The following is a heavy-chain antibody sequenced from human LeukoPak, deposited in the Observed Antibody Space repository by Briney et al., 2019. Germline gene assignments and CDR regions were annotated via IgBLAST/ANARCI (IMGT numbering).Heavy chain of an antibody. Sequence: GGSLRLSCAASGFTLSSYSMNWVRQAPGKGLEWVSSISSSSSYIYYADSVKGRFTISRDNAKNSLYLQMNSLRAEDTAVYYCARDLMVRGVTDAFDIWGQGTMVTVS. D-gene: IGHD3-10*01. CDR1: GFTLSSYS. V-gene: IGHV3-21*01. CDR3: ARDLMVRGVTDAFDI. CDR2: ISSSSSYI. J-gene: IGHJ3*02.